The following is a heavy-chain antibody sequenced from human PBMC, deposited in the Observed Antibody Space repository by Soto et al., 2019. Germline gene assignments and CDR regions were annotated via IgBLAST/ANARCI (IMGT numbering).Heavy chain of an antibody. CDR3: ATGDTAMDVYYYYGMDV. CDR2: IWFDGSNK. J-gene: IGHJ6*02. CDR1: GFTFSSYG. Sequence: GSLRLSCAASGFTFSSYGMHWVRQAPGKGLEWVAVIWFDGSNKYYADSVKGRFTISRDNSKNTLYLQMNSLRAEDTAVYYCATGDTAMDVYYYYGMDVWGQGTKVTVSS. V-gene: IGHV3-33*01. D-gene: IGHD5-18*01.